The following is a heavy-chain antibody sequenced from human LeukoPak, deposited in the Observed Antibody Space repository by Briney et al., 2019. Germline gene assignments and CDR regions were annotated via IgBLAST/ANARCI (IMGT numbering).Heavy chain of an antibody. CDR2: IRNDGSTT. J-gene: IGHJ6*02. Sequence: PGGSLRLSCAASGFTFSKFSMHWVRQAPGKGPVWVSRIRNDGSTTNYADSVKGRFTVSRDDAKNTLYVEMHSLRAEDTAVYYCARGLNYGLDVWGQGTTVSVSS. V-gene: IGHV3-74*01. CDR1: GFTFSKFS. CDR3: ARGLNYGLDV.